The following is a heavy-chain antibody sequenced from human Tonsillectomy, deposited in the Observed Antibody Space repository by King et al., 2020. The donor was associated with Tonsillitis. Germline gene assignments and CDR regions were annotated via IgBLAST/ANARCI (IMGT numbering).Heavy chain of an antibody. CDR3: ARESGPQPGQWVERNKIKPFDC. V-gene: IGHV4-61*02. J-gene: IGHJ4*02. Sequence: VQLQESGPGLVKPSQTLSLTCTVSGGSISSGTDYWSWIRQPAGKGPELIGRIHISDKTNYNPSLKSRVTMSIDKTKNQFSLQLSSVAAADTAVYFCARESGPQPGQWVERNKIKPFDCWGQGTQVTVSS. CDR1: GGSISSGTDY. CDR2: IHISDKT. D-gene: IGHD6-19*01.